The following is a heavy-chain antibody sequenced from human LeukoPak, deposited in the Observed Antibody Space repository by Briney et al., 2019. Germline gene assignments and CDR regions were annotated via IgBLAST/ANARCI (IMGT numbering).Heavy chain of an antibody. CDR1: GFTFDDYA. D-gene: IGHD1-26*01. CDR2: ISWNSGSI. V-gene: IGHV3-9*01. CDR3: TKDVLAGGADI. Sequence: SGRSLRLSCAASGFTFDDYAMHWVRQAPGKGLEWVSGISWNSGSIGYADSVKGRFTVSRDNAKNSLYLQMNSLRAEDTALYYCTKDVLAGGADIWGQGTMVIVSS. J-gene: IGHJ3*02.